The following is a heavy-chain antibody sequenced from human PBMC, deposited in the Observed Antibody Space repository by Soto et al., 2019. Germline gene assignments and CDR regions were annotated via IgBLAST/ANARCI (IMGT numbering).Heavy chain of an antibody. CDR1: CGSISSGGYY. CDR3: GRATRTMVRGVIKTSYYFDY. D-gene: IGHD3-10*01. J-gene: IGHJ4*02. V-gene: IGHV4-31*03. Sequence: QVQLQESGPGLVKPSQTLSLTCTVSCGSISSGGYYWGWIRQHPGKGLEWIGSIYYRGNTYYNLYRKSGVTISIDTYRTQFSLELSSVTAADTAVYYCGRATRTMVRGVIKTSYYFDYWGQGTLVTVSS. CDR2: IYYRGNT.